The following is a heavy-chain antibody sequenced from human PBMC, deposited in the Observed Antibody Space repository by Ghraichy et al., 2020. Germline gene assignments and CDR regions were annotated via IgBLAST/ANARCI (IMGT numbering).Heavy chain of an antibody. D-gene: IGHD1-14*01. V-gene: IGHV3-64*01. CDR3: ARYGNSELYDY. CDR1: GFTFSSYA. Sequence: GESLNISCAASGFTFSSYAMHWVRQAPGKGLEYVSAISSDGVSTYYANSVKGRFTISRDNSKNTLHLQMGSLRAEDMAVYYCARYGNSELYDYWGQGTLVTVSS. CDR2: ISSDGVST. J-gene: IGHJ4*02.